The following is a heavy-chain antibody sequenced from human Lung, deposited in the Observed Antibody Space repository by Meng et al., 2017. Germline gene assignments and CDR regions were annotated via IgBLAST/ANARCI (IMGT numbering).Heavy chain of an antibody. CDR3: ARGQKGYFDL. CDR2: IYNSGNT. J-gene: IGHJ2*01. V-gene: IGHV4-30-4*01. CDR1: GGSISSSNYY. Sequence: QVQLQASGPRLVQPSPPLFLTLTRSGGSISSSNYYWSWIRQPPGKGLEWSGHIYNSGNTYYNPSLKSRITISVDTSKNQFSLKLSSVTAADTAVYYCARGQKGYFDLWGRGTLVTVSS.